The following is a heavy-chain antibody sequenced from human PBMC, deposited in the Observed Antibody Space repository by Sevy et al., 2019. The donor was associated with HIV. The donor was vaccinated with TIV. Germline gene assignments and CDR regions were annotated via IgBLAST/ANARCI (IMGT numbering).Heavy chain of an antibody. D-gene: IGHD3-22*01. J-gene: IGHJ4*02. CDR3: ASDYYDSSGSY. V-gene: IGHV3-7*01. Sequence: GGSLRLSCAASGFTFSSYWMSWVRQAPGKGLEWVANIKHDGSEKYYVDSVKGRLTISRDNAKNSLYLQMNSLRAEDTAVYYCASDYYDSSGSYWVQGTLVTVSS. CDR1: GFTFSSYW. CDR2: IKHDGSEK.